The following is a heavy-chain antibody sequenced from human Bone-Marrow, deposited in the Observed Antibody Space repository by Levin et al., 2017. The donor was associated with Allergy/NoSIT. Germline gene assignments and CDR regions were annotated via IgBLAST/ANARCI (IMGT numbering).Heavy chain of an antibody. CDR3: AKDLRPSESMDYYYYSGMDV. J-gene: IGHJ6*02. V-gene: IGHV3-9*01. D-gene: IGHD2-2*01. Sequence: GGSLRLSCGASGFTFDDYPMHWVRQAPGRGLEWVASINWKGNSMDYAASVRGRFTISRDNARNSLFLQMNCLRHEDTALYYCAKDLRPSESMDYYYYSGMDVWGQGTTVTVSS. CDR2: INWKGNSM. CDR1: GFTFDDYP.